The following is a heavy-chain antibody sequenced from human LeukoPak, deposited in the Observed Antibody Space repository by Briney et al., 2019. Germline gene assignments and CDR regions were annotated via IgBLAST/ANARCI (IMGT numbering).Heavy chain of an antibody. J-gene: IGHJ4*02. D-gene: IGHD3-3*01. CDR2: IKQDGGEQ. CDR1: GFTFSSYW. Sequence: GGSLRLSCAASGFTFSSYWMSWVRQAPGKGLEWVANIKQDGGEQSYVDSVKGRFTISRNNAKHSLFLQMNRLRAEDTAVYYCSRVWWSGYFRFDYWGQGTLVTVYS. V-gene: IGHV3-7*01. CDR3: SRVWWSGYFRFDY.